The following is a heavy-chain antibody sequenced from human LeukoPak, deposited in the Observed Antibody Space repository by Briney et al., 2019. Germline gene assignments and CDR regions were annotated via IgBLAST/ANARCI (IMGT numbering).Heavy chain of an antibody. J-gene: IGHJ3*02. Sequence: SVKVSCKASGGTFSSYAISWVRQAPGQGLEWMGGIIPIFGTANYAQKFQGRVTITADKSTSTAYMELSSLRSEDTAVYYCARGPYYDILTGYYSSHAFDIWGQGTMVTVSS. CDR2: IIPIFGTA. CDR1: GGTFSSYA. V-gene: IGHV1-69*06. D-gene: IGHD3-9*01. CDR3: ARGPYYDILTGYYSSHAFDI.